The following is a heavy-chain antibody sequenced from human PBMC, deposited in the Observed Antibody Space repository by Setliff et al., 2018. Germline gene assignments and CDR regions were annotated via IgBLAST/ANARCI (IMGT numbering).Heavy chain of an antibody. CDR1: GGSFNSYY. CDR3: ARGLSYYDSSGYLLAPYAFDI. V-gene: IGHV4-34*01. Sequence: SETLSLTCAVYGGSFNSYYWSWIRQPPGKGLEWIGEINQSGSTNYNPSLKSRVTMLVDTSKTQFSLKLSSVTAADTAVYYCARGLSYYDSSGYLLAPYAFDIWGQGTMVTVSS. J-gene: IGHJ3*02. D-gene: IGHD3-22*01. CDR2: INQSGST.